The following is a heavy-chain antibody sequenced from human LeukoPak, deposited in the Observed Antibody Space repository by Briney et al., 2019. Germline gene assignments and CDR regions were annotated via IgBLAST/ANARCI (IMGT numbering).Heavy chain of an antibody. CDR2: IYHSGST. Sequence: SETLSLTCAVSGYSISSGYYWGWIRQPPGKGLEWIGSIYHSGSTYYNPSLKSRVTISVDTSKNQFSLKLSSVTAANTAVYYCARAVPFDPWGQGTLVTVSS. CDR1: GYSISSGYY. J-gene: IGHJ5*02. CDR3: ARAVPFDP. V-gene: IGHV4-38-2*01.